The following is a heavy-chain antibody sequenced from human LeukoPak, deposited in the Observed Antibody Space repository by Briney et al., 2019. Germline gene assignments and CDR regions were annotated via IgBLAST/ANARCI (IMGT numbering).Heavy chain of an antibody. D-gene: IGHD3-3*01. CDR2: IITNYGTT. CDR3: ARPRTYYEFWRGYPPFDY. CDR1: GGTFSNYA. J-gene: IGHJ4*02. Sequence: GSSVKVSCKASGGTFSNYAISWVRQAPGQGLEWMGGIITNYGTTNYAQKYQGRVTITADESTTTVYMELSSLRSEDTAVYYCARPRTYYEFWRGYPPFDYWGQGTLVTVSS. V-gene: IGHV1-69*01.